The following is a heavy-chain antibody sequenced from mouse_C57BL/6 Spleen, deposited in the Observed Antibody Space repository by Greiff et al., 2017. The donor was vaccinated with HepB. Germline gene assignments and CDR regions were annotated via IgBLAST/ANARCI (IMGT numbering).Heavy chain of an antibody. D-gene: IGHD1-1*01. CDR1: GFTFNTYA. CDR3: VREGLYYGSSPFAY. Sequence: EVKVVESGGGLVQPKGSLKLSCAASGFTFNTYAMHWVRQAPGKGLEWVARIRSKSSNYATYYADSVKDRFTISRDDSQSMLYLQMNNLKTEDTAMYYCVREGLYYGSSPFAYWGQGTLVTVSA. CDR2: IRSKSSNYAT. V-gene: IGHV10-3*01. J-gene: IGHJ3*01.